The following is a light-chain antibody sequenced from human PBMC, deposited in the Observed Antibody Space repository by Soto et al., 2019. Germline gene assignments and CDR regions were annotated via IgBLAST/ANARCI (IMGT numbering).Light chain of an antibody. CDR3: QQYNNWPPIT. CDR1: QSVSSK. J-gene: IGKJ1*01. V-gene: IGKV3-15*01. CDR2: GAS. Sequence: EIAMTQSPATLSVSPGERATLSCRASQSVSSKLAWYQQKPGQAPRLLIYGASTRATGVPARFSGSGSGTEFTLTISSLQSEDFAVYYCQQYNNWPPITFGQGTKVEI.